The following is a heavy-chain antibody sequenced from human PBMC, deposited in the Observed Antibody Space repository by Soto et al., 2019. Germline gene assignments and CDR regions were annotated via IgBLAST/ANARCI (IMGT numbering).Heavy chain of an antibody. CDR3: AKDLKSGAYYYYGMDV. D-gene: IGHD3-10*01. CDR1: AFTFSSYG. CDR2: ISYDGSNK. V-gene: IGHV3-30*18. Sequence: LRLSCAASAFTFSSYGMHWVRQAPCKGLEWVAVISYDGSNKYYADSVKGRFTISRDNSKNTLYLQMNSLRAEDTAVYYCAKDLKSGAYYYYGMDVWGQGTTVTVYS. J-gene: IGHJ6*02.